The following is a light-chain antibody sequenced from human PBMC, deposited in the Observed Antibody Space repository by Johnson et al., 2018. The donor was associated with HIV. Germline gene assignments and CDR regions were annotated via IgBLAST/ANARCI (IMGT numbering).Light chain of an antibody. CDR2: DNN. Sequence: QSVLTQPPSVSAAPGQKVTISCSGSSSNIGNNYVSWYQQLPGTAPKLLIYDNNKRPSGIPDRFSGSKSGTSATLGITGLQTGDEADYYCGTWDGSLSGYVFGTGTKATAL. CDR1: SSNIGNNY. CDR3: GTWDGSLSGYV. V-gene: IGLV1-51*01. J-gene: IGLJ1*01.